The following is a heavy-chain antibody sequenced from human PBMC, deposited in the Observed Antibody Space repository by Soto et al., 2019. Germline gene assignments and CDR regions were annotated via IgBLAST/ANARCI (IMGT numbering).Heavy chain of an antibody. V-gene: IGHV1-69*12. CDR2: IISIFGTA. D-gene: IGHD2-2*01. Sequence: QVQRVQSGAGVKKPGSSVKVSCKASGGTFSSYAISWVRQAPGQGLEWMGGIISIFGTANYAQKFQGRVTITADESTSTAYMELSSLRSEDTAVYYCVRHVPAAGYYYGMDVWGQGTTVTVSS. CDR3: VRHVPAAGYYYGMDV. CDR1: GGTFSSYA. J-gene: IGHJ6*02.